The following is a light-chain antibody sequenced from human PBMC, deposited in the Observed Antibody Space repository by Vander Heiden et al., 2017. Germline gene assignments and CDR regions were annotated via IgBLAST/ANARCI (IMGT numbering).Light chain of an antibody. CDR2: LGS. CDR1: QSLLHSNGYNY. V-gene: IGKV2-28*01. Sequence: DIVMTQSPLSLPVTPGEPASISCRSSQSLLHSNGYNYLDWYLQKPGQSPQLLIYLGSNRASAVPDTFTGSGSGTDFTLKISIVDAEDVGVYYCREALQTLFTFGPGTKVDI. CDR3: REALQTLFT. J-gene: IGKJ3*01.